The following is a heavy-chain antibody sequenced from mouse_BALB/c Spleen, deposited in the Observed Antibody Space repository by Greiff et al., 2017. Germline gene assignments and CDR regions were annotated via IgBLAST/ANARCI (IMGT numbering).Heavy chain of an antibody. CDR3: ARREGITTVVRRDYAMDY. V-gene: IGHV1S137*01. D-gene: IGHD1-1*01. J-gene: IGHJ4*01. CDR2: ISTYYGDA. Sequence: VQLQQSGAELVRPGVSVKISCKGSGYTFTDYAMHWVKQSHAKSLEWIGVISTYYGDASYNQKFKGKATMTVDKSSSTAYMELSSLTSEDSAVYYCARREGITTVVRRDYAMDYWGQGTSVTVSS. CDR1: GYTFTDYA.